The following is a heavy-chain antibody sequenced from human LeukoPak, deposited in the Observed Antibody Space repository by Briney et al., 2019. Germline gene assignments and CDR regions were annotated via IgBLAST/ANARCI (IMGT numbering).Heavy chain of an antibody. CDR2: INPNSGGT. V-gene: IGHV1-2*02. CDR1: GYTFTNYY. J-gene: IGHJ4*02. Sequence: ASVKVSCKASGYTFTNYYMHWVRQAPGQGLEWMGWINPNSGGTNYAQKFQGRVTMTRDTSISTAYMELSRLRSDDTAVYYCARAFSGYYQSNDYWGQGTLVTVSS. D-gene: IGHD3-22*01. CDR3: ARAFSGYYQSNDY.